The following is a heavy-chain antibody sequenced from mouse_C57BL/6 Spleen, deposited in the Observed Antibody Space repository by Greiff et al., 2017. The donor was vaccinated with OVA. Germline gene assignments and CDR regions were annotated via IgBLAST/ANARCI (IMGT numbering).Heavy chain of an antibody. J-gene: IGHJ4*01. CDR2: IYPGSGST. CDR3: ASITTVAHYAMDY. V-gene: IGHV1-55*01. CDR1: GYTFTSYW. D-gene: IGHD1-1*01. Sequence: QVQLQQSGAELVKPGASVKMSCKASGYTFTSYWITWVKQRPGQGLEWIGDIYPGSGSTNYNEKFKSKATLTVDTSSSTAYMQLSSLTSEDSAVYYCASITTVAHYAMDYWGQGTSVTVSS.